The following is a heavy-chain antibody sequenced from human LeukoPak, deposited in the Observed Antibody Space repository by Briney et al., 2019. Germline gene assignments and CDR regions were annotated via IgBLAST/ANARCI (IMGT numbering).Heavy chain of an antibody. CDR2: ISYDRSNK. CDR1: GFTFSSYA. D-gene: IGHD6-19*01. V-gene: IGHV3-30*04. CDR3: ARGVIAVAATPFDY. J-gene: IGHJ4*02. Sequence: GRSLRLSCAASGFTFSSYAMHWVRQAPGKGLEWVAVISYDRSNKYYADSVKGRFTISRDNSKNTLYLQMNSLRAEDTAVYYCARGVIAVAATPFDYWGQGTLVTVSS.